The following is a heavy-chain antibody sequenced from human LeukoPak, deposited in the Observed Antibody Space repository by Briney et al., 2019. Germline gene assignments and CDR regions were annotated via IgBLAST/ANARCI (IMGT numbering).Heavy chain of an antibody. CDR2: IYTSGST. D-gene: IGHD3-16*02. Sequence: SETLSLTCTVSGGSISSGSYYWSWIRQPAGKGLEWIGRIYTSGSTNYNPSLKSRVTISVDTSKNQFSLKLSSVTAADTAVYYCARGEELSLWSNRFDYWGQGTLVTVSS. CDR3: ARGEELSLWSNRFDY. J-gene: IGHJ4*02. CDR1: GGSISSGSYY. V-gene: IGHV4-61*02.